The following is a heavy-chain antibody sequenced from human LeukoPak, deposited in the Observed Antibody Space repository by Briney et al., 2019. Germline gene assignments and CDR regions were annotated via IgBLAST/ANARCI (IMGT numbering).Heavy chain of an antibody. Sequence: PGGSLRLSCAASGFNFHDHAMSWFRQVPGKGPEWVSTIHWNVDITTYADSVKGRFTISRDNAKSSLYLQMNSLRAEDTAFYYCARDRAAMAGKAYFDYWGQGTLVTVSS. CDR1: GFNFHDHA. CDR3: ARDRAAMAGKAYFDY. J-gene: IGHJ4*02. D-gene: IGHD6-19*01. V-gene: IGHV3-20*04. CDR2: IHWNVDIT.